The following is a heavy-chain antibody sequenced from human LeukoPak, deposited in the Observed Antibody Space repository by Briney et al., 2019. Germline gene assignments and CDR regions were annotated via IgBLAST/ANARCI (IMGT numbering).Heavy chain of an antibody. D-gene: IGHD2-21*01. V-gene: IGHV3-11*04. CDR3: ARYHYYFDY. CDR1: GFSFSDHY. J-gene: IGHJ4*02. Sequence: GGSLKLSCVASGFSFSDHYMSWVRRAPGKGLEWLSYITGSSTIIKYADSVRGRFTISRDNAKNSVYLQINSLRVDDTAIYYCARYHYYFDYWGQGTLVTVSP. CDR2: ITGSSTII.